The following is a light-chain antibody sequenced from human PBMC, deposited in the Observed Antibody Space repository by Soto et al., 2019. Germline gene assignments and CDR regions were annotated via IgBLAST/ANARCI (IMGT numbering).Light chain of an antibody. CDR2: DAS. J-gene: IGKJ4*01. CDR1: QDISNY. V-gene: IGKV1-33*01. Sequence: DIQMTQSPSSLSASVGDRVTITCQASQDISNYLNWYQQKPGKAPKLLIYDASNLETGVPSRFSGSGSGTDFTFTISSLQPEDIETYYCHQYDNLPPPTLGGGKKVEIK. CDR3: HQYDNLPPPT.